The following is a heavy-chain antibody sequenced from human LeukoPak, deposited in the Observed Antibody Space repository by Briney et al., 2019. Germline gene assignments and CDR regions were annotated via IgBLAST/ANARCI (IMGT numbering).Heavy chain of an antibody. CDR3: ARQLTIFGVVPYNWFDP. CDR2: INPNSGGT. D-gene: IGHD3-3*01. CDR1: GYTFTGYY. Sequence: GASVKVSCKASGYTFTGYYMHWVRQAPGQGLEWMGWINPNSGGTNYAQKFQGRVTMTRDTSISTAYMELSRLRSDDTAVYYCARQLTIFGVVPYNWFDPWGQGTLVTVSS. V-gene: IGHV1-2*02. J-gene: IGHJ5*02.